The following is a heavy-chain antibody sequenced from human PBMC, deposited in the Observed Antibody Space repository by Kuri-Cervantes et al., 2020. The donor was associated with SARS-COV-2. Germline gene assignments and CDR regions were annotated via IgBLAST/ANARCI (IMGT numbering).Heavy chain of an antibody. Sequence: GGSLRLSCAASGFTFSNAWMNWVRQAPGQGLVWVSRINGDGSSTTYADSVKGRFTISRDNAKNTLFLQMNSLRAEDTAVYYCARETYYDSSSYYQPEFINWFDSWGQGTLVTVSS. V-gene: IGHV3-74*01. CDR1: GFTFSNAW. J-gene: IGHJ5*01. CDR3: ARETYYDSSSYYQPEFINWFDS. D-gene: IGHD3-22*01. CDR2: INGDGSST.